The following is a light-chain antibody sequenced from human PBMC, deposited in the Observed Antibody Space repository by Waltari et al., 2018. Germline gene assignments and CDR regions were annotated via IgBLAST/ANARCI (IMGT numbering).Light chain of an antibody. CDR1: SSDVGRYEY. J-gene: IGLJ1*01. CDR3: CSYTTTDTYV. Sequence: SALPQPASVSGSPGQSITIYCTGPSSDVGRYEYVSWYQQHPGKAPKLIIYDVSKRPSGVSNRFSGSTSGYTASLTISGLQSEDEADYYCCSYTTTDTYVFGSGTKVTVL. V-gene: IGLV2-14*03. CDR2: DVS.